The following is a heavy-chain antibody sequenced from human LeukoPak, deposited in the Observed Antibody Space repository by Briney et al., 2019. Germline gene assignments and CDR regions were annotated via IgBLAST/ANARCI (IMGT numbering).Heavy chain of an antibody. CDR2: IYYSGST. J-gene: IGHJ4*02. Sequence: PSETLSLTCTVSGGSISSYYWSWIRQPPGKGREWIGYIYYSGSTNYNPSLKSRVTMSVDTSKNQFSLKLSSVTAADTAVYYCARALGYCSSTSCYTGINYFDYWGQGTLVTVSS. D-gene: IGHD2-2*02. V-gene: IGHV4-59*12. CDR3: ARALGYCSSTSCYTGINYFDY. CDR1: GGSISSYY.